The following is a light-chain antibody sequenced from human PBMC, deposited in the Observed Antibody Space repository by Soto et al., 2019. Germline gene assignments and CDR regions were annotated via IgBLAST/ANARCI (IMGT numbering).Light chain of an antibody. J-gene: IGKJ3*01. CDR3: QQSFT. CDR2: KAS. CDR1: QSISSW. V-gene: IGKV1-5*03. Sequence: DIQMTQSPSTLSASVGDRVTITCRASQSISSWLAWYQQKPGKAPKLLIYKASTLESGVPSRFSGSGSRTEFTLTISSLQPDDFATYYCQQSFTFGPGTKVEIK.